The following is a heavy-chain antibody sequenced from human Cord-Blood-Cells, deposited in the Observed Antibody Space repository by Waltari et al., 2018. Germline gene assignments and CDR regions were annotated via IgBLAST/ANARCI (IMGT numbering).Heavy chain of an antibody. CDR1: GFTFADYA. V-gene: IGHV3-9*01. J-gene: IGHJ3*02. Sequence: EVQLVESGGGLVQPGRSLRLSCAASGFTFADYAMHWVRTAPGKGLEWVSGISWNSGSIGYADSVKGRFTISRDNAKNSLYLQMNSLRAEDTALYYCAKDLSIVATIGAFDIWGQGTMVTVSS. CDR3: AKDLSIVATIGAFDI. D-gene: IGHD5-12*01. CDR2: ISWNSGSI.